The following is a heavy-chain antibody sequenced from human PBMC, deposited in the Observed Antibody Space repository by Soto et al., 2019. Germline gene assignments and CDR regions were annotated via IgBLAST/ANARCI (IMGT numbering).Heavy chain of an antibody. CDR2: ISGRGGST. V-gene: IGHV3-23*01. D-gene: IGHD3-22*01. CDR3: AKDPQYFYDSSGSMGPSFDD. J-gene: IGHJ4*02. CDR1: GFTFSSYA. Sequence: PGGSLRLSCAASGFTFSSYAMSWVRQAPGKGLEWVSAISGRGGSTYYADSVKGRFTISRDNSKNTLYLQMNSLRAEDTAVYYCAKDPQYFYDSSGSMGPSFDDWGQGSLVPVSS.